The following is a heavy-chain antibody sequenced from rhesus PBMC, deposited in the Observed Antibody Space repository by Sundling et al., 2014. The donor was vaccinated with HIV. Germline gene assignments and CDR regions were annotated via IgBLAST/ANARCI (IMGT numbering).Heavy chain of an antibody. V-gene: IGHV4-173*01. CDR3: ARERGSRVDF. CDR1: GGSIRSSY. CDR2: ISGSGGST. D-gene: IGHD5-42*01. Sequence: QVQLQESGPGLVKPSETLSVTCAVSGGSIRSSYWSWIRQSPGKGLEWIGRISGSGGSTDYNPSLKRRVTISTDTSNNQFSLNLISVTAADTAVYYCARERGSRVDFWGQGVLVTVSS. J-gene: IGHJ4*01.